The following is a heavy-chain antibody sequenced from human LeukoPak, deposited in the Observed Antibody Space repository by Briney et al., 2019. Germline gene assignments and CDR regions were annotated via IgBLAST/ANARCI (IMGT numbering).Heavy chain of an antibody. J-gene: IGHJ4*02. D-gene: IGHD3-22*01. CDR2: IWYDGSNK. CDR1: GFTFSSYG. CDR3: ARDRYYYDSSGYYGPFDY. Sequence: GGSLRLSCAASGFTFSSYGMHWVRQAPGKGLEWVAVIWYDGSNKYYADSVKGRFTISRDNSKNTLYLQMNSLRAEDTAVYYCARDRYYYDSSGYYGPFDYWAREPWSPSPQ. V-gene: IGHV3-33*01.